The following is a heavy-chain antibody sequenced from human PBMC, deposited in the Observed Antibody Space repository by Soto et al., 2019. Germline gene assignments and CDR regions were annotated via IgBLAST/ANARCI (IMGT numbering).Heavy chain of an antibody. D-gene: IGHD6-13*01. CDR3: ASPGGGAAAGPYYYYYGMDV. CDR1: GYTFTSYY. J-gene: IGHJ6*02. Sequence: QVQLVQSGAEVKKPGASVKVSCKASGYTFTSYYMHWVRQAPGQGLEWMGIINPSGGSTSHAKKFHGRVTMTRDTSTSTVYMELSSLRSEDTALYYCASPGGGAAAGPYYYYYGMDVWGQGTTVTVSS. V-gene: IGHV1-46*01. CDR2: INPSGGST.